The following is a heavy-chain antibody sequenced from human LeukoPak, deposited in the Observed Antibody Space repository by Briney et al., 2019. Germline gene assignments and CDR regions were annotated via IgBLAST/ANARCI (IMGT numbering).Heavy chain of an antibody. Sequence: GASVKVSCKASGYTFTSYDINWVRQATGQGLEWMGWMNPNSGNTGYAQKFQGRVTMTRNTSISTAYMEPSSLRSEDTAVYYCARDSGSYYDFDYWGQGTLVNVSS. CDR1: GYTFTSYD. CDR3: ARDSGSYYDFDY. D-gene: IGHD1-26*01. J-gene: IGHJ4*02. CDR2: MNPNSGNT. V-gene: IGHV1-8*01.